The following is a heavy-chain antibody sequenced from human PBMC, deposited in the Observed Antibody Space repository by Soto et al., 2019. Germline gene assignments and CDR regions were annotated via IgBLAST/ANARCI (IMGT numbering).Heavy chain of an antibody. J-gene: IGHJ6*02. D-gene: IGHD6-13*01. CDR3: ARGPRIAAAGDYYYYGMDV. CDR1: GFTFSSYA. V-gene: IGHV3-30-3*01. CDR2: ISYDGSNK. Sequence: PGGSLRLSCAASGFTFSSYAMYWVRQAPGKGLEWVAVISYDGSNKYYADSVKGRFTISRDNSKNTLYLQMNSLRAEDTAVYYCARGPRIAAAGDYYYYGMDVWGQGTTVTVSS.